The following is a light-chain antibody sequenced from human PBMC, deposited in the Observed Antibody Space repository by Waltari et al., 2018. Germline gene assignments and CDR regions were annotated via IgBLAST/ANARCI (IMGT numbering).Light chain of an antibody. V-gene: IGLV3-1*01. CDR2: QDS. CDR3: QAWDSSTVV. Sequence: SYALTQPPSVSVSPGQTVIITCTGDSLGSKSVYWYQQKSGQSPVLVIYQDSKRPSGIPERFSGSNSGNTATLTISGTQAMDEADYYCQAWDSSTVVFGGGTKLTVL. J-gene: IGLJ2*01. CDR1: SLGSKS.